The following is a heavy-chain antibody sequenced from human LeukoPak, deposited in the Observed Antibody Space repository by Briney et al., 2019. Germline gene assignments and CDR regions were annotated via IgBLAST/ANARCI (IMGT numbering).Heavy chain of an antibody. CDR1: GFTFSSYW. V-gene: IGHV3-15*01. D-gene: IGHD3-16*01. J-gene: IGHJ4*02. CDR2: IKSKTDGGTT. Sequence: GGSLRLSCAASGFTFSSYWMSWVRQAPGKGLEWVGRIKSKTDGGTTDYAAPVKGRFTISRDDSYNTLYLQMNSLKTEDTGVYYCTGLGGPFDYWGQGTLVTVSS. CDR3: TGLGGPFDY.